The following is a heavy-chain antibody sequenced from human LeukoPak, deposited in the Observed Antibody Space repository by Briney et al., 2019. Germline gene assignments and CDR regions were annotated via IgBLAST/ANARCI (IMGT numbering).Heavy chain of an antibody. V-gene: IGHV1-69*13. CDR1: GYTFTSYA. CDR3: ARDDDYSNTRFDY. Sequence: SVKVSCTASGYTFTSYAISWVRQAPGQGLEWMGGIIPIFGTANYAQKFQGRVTITADESTSTAYMELSSLRSEDTAVYYCARDDDYSNTRFDYWGQGTLVTVSS. CDR2: IIPIFGTA. D-gene: IGHD4-11*01. J-gene: IGHJ4*02.